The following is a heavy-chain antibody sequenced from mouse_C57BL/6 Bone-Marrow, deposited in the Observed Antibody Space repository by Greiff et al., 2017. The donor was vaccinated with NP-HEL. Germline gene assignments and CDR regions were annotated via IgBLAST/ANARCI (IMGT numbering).Heavy chain of an antibody. CDR3: ARLKYWYFDV. CDR2: ISNGGGSP. CDR1: GFTFSDYY. D-gene: IGHD1-3*01. V-gene: IGHV5-12*01. J-gene: IGHJ1*03. Sequence: EVMLVESGGGLVQPGGSLKLSCAASGFTFSDYYMYWVRQTPEKRLEWVAYISNGGGSPYYPDPVKGRFTISRDHAKNTLYLQMSRLKSEDTARYYCARLKYWYFDVWGTGTTGTVSS.